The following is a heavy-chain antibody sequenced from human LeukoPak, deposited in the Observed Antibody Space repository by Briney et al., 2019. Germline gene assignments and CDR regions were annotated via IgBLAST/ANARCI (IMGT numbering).Heavy chain of an antibody. D-gene: IGHD2-2*01. V-gene: IGHV3-23*01. CDR3: AKENGYCSSTGCYYYYGMDV. Sequence: GGSLRLSCAASGFTFSSYAMSWVRQAPGKGLEWVSAISGSGGSTYYADSVKGRFTISRDNSKNTLYLQMNSLRAEDTAVYYCAKENGYCSSTGCYYYYGMDVWGQGTTVTVSS. CDR2: ISGSGGST. CDR1: GFTFSSYA. J-gene: IGHJ6*02.